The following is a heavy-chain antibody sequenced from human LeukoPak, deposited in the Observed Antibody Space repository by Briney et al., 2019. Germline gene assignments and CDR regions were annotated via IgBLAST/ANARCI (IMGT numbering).Heavy chain of an antibody. CDR2: IYYSGST. CDR1: GGSISSYY. J-gene: IGHJ6*02. CDR3: ATDSRTNYYYGMDV. V-gene: IGHV4-59*08. Sequence: SETLSLTCAVSGGSISSYYWSWIRQPPGKGLEWIGYIYYSGSTNYNPSLKSRVTISVDTSENQFSLKLSSVTAADTAVYYCATDSRTNYYYGMDVWGQGTTVTVSS.